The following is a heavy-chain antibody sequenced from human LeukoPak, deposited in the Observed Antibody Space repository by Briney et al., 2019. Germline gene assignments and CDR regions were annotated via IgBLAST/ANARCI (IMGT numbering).Heavy chain of an antibody. V-gene: IGHV3-9*03. J-gene: IGHJ3*02. CDR3: AKSTQWELVPGGAFDI. CDR1: GFTFDDYA. D-gene: IGHD1-26*01. CDR2: ISWNSGSI. Sequence: PGGSLRLSCAASGFTFDDYAMHWVRQAPGKGLEWVSGISWNSGSIGYADSVKGRFTISRDNAKNSLYLQMNSLRAEDMALYYCAKSTQWELVPGGAFDIWGQGTMVTVSS.